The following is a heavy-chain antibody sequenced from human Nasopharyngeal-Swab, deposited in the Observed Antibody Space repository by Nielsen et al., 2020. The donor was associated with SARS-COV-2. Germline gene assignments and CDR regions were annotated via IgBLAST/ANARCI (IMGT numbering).Heavy chain of an antibody. J-gene: IGHJ4*02. CDR2: VSYSGPT. D-gene: IGHD4-11*01. CDR3: GRLTKTTVTRRLYFDY. Sequence: SETLSLTCTVSGGSLSSSNYYWGWIRQPPGKGLEWIETVSYSGPTYYNPSLKSRVTMSVDTSKNHFSLRLTSVTAADTAVYYCGRLTKTTVTRRLYFDYWGQGTLVTVSS. V-gene: IGHV4-39*02. CDR1: GGSLSSSNYY.